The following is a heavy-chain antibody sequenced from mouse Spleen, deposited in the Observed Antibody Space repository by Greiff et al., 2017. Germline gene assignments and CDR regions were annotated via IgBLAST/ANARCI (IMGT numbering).Heavy chain of an antibody. CDR3: AMGYDYDGRFAY. CDR2: INPYNGDT. Sequence: EVQLQQSGPELVKPGDSVKISCKASGYSFTGYFMNWVMQSHGKSLEWIGRINPYNGDTFYNQKFKGKATLTVDKSSSTAHMELRSLTSEDSAVYYCAMGYDYDGRFAYWGQGTLVTVSA. CDR1: GYSFTGYF. D-gene: IGHD2-4*01. J-gene: IGHJ3*01. V-gene: IGHV1-20*01.